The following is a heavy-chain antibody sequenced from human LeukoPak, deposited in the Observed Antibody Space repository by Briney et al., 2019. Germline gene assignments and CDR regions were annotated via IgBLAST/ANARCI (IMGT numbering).Heavy chain of an antibody. J-gene: IGHJ5*02. Sequence: SETLSLTCAVYGGSFSGYYWSWIRQPPGKGLEWIGEINHSGSTNYNPSLKSRVTISVDTSKNQFSLKLSSVTAADTAVYYCARGLISSSWYWFDPWGQGTLVTVSS. V-gene: IGHV4-34*01. CDR3: ARGLISSSWYWFDP. D-gene: IGHD6-13*01. CDR2: INHSGST. CDR1: GGSFSGYY.